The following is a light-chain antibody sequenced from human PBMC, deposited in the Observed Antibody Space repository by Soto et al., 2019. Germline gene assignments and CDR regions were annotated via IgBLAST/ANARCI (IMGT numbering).Light chain of an antibody. V-gene: IGKV1-5*03. Sequence: DLQMTQSPSTLSASVGDRVTMTCRASQSISSWLAWYQQKPGKAPKLLIYKASSLESGVPSRFSRSESGTEFTLTISSLQPDDFATYYCQQYNSYPWTFGQGTKVEIK. J-gene: IGKJ1*01. CDR2: KAS. CDR1: QSISSW. CDR3: QQYNSYPWT.